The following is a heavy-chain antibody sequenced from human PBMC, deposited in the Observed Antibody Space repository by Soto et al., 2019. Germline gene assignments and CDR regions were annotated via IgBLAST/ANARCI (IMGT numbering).Heavy chain of an antibody. CDR3: ARYYYGSGRHNWFDP. V-gene: IGHV4-34*01. Sequence: ASETLSLTCAVYGGSFSVYYWSLIRQPPGKGLEWIGEINHSGSTNYNPSLKSRVTISVDTSKNQFSLKLSSVTAADTAVYYCARYYYGSGRHNWFDPWGQGTLLTL. J-gene: IGHJ5*02. CDR2: INHSGST. CDR1: GGSFSVYY. D-gene: IGHD3-10*01.